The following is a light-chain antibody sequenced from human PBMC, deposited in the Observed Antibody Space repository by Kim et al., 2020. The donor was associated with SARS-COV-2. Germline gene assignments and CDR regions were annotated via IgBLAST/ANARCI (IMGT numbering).Light chain of an antibody. CDR1: QSVATD. CDR2: SAS. Sequence: SWSPGESGTLSCRASQSVATDLAWYQVKSGQSPRLLISSASTRATGIPDRFRGRGSGTDFTLTINGLEPEDFAVYYCQQYGKLPLTFGGGTKLEI. CDR3: QQYGKLPLT. J-gene: IGKJ4*01. V-gene: IGKV3-20*01.